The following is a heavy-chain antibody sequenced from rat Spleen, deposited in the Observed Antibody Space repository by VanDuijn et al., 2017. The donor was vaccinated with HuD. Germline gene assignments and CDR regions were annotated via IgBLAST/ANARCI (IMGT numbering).Heavy chain of an antibody. Sequence: EVQLVESGGGLVQPGRSLKLSCAASGFTFSDYYMAWVRQAPKKGLEWVASISSGGGGTYYRDSVKGRFTISRDNAKSTLYLQMDSLRSEDTATYYCARPPTGVDYWGQGVMVTVSS. CDR3: ARPPTGVDY. J-gene: IGHJ2*01. V-gene: IGHV5-7*01. CDR1: GFTFSDYY. CDR2: ISSGGGGT. D-gene: IGHD3-4*01.